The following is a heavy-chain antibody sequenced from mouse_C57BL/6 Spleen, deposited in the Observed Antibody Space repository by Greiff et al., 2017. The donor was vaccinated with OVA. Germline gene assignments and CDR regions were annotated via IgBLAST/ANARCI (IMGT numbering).Heavy chain of an antibody. Sequence: QVQLQQPGAELVKPGASVKLSCKASGYTFTSYWMHWVKQRPGQGLEWIGMIHPNSGSTNYNEKFKSKATLTVDKSSSTAYMQLSSLTSEDSAVYYCARGRDYYGSSYFDYWGQGTTLTVSS. CDR2: IHPNSGST. J-gene: IGHJ2*01. CDR1: GYTFTSYW. D-gene: IGHD1-1*01. V-gene: IGHV1-64*01. CDR3: ARGRDYYGSSYFDY.